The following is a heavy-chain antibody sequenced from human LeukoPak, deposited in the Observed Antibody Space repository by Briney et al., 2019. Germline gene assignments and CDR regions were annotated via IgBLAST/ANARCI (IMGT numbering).Heavy chain of an antibody. D-gene: IGHD6-19*01. CDR1: GYTFTNYA. J-gene: IGHJ5*02. Sequence: ASVKVSCKASGYTFTNYAMNWVRQAPGQGLEWMGWINTNTGNPTYAQGFTGRFVFSLDTSVSTANLQISSLKAEDTAVYYCARTDSSGWYQWFDPWGQGTLVTVSS. CDR3: ARTDSSGWYQWFDP. V-gene: IGHV7-4-1*02. CDR2: INTNTGNP.